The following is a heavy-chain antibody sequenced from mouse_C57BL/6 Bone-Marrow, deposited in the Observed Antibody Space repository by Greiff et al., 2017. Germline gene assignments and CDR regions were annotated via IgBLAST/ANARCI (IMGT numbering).Heavy chain of an antibody. J-gene: IGHJ2*01. CDR3: AKWFRRAY. Sequence: QVQLQQSGPELVKPGASVKISCKASGYAFSSSWMNWVKQRPGKGLEWIGRIDPGDGDTNYNGKFKGKATLTADKSSSTAYMQLSSLTSEDSAVYFCAKWFRRAYWGQGTTLTVSS. CDR2: IDPGDGDT. CDR1: GYAFSSSW. V-gene: IGHV1-82*01. D-gene: IGHD2-2*01.